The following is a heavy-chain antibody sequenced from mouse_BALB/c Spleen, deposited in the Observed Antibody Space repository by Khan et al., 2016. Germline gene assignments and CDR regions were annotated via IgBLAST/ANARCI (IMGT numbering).Heavy chain of an antibody. CDR1: GYSITSDYA. D-gene: IGHD2-3*01. CDR3: AAYDGYYSAWFAY. V-gene: IGHV3-2*02. Sequence: EVQLQESGPGLVKPSQSLSLTCTVTGYSITSDYAWNWIRQFPGNKLEWMGYINYSGITTYNPSLKSRISVTRDTSKNQFFLQLNSVTAEDQATYYCAAYDGYYSAWFAYWGQGTLVTVSA. CDR2: INYSGIT. J-gene: IGHJ3*01.